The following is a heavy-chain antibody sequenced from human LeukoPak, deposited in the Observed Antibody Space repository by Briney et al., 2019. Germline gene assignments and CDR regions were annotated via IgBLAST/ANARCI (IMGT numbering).Heavy chain of an antibody. CDR1: GYTFTSYG. CDR3: ARGLMATAGNVYYYMDV. Sequence: ASVKVSCKASGYTFTSYGISWVRQAPGQGLEWMGWISAYNGNTNYAQKLQGRVTMTTDTSTSTAYMELRSLRSDDTAVYYCARGLMATAGNVYYYMDVWGKGTTVTVSS. D-gene: IGHD5-24*01. CDR2: ISAYNGNT. J-gene: IGHJ6*03. V-gene: IGHV1-18*01.